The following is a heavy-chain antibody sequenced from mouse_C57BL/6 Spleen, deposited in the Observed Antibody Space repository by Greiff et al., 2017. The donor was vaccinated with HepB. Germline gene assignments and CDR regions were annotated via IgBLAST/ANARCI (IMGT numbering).Heavy chain of an antibody. D-gene: IGHD2-5*01. V-gene: IGHV1-62-2*01. Sequence: QVQLKESGAELVKPGASVKLSCKASGYTFTEYTIHWVKQRSGQGLEWIGWFYPGSGSIKYNEKFKDKATLTADKSSSTVYMELSRLTSEDSAVYFCARHVGSYYSNYDYFDYWGQGTTLTVSS. CDR3: ARHVGSYYSNYDYFDY. CDR1: GYTFTEYT. J-gene: IGHJ2*01. CDR2: FYPGSGSI.